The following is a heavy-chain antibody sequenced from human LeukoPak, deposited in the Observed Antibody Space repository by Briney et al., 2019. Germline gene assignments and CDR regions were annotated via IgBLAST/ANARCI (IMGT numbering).Heavy chain of an antibody. D-gene: IGHD3-10*01. CDR2: IYYSGKT. J-gene: IGHJ6*02. CDR3: ARDKAHTNYYGSRKETYYYGMDV. Sequence: SQTLSLTCTVSGGSISSGGHYWSWIRQHPGKGLEWIGYIYYSGKTNYNPSLKSRTSISVDTSKNQFSLKMNSVTAADTAVYYCARDKAHTNYYGSRKETYYYGMDVWGQGTTVTVSS. CDR1: GGSISSGGHY. V-gene: IGHV4-31*03.